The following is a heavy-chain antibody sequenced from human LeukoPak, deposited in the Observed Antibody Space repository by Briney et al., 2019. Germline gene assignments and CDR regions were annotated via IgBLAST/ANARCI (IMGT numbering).Heavy chain of an antibody. Sequence: GGSLSLSCAVSGFNVSDNYMSWVRQAPGKGLEWVSLIYSGETTLYADSVKGRFTISRDISKNTLYLQMNSLGAEDTAVYYCARVSPNTVTTLQYFDYWGQGTLVTVSS. V-gene: IGHV3-53*01. CDR3: ARVSPNTVTTLQYFDY. CDR2: IYSGETT. D-gene: IGHD4-17*01. J-gene: IGHJ4*02. CDR1: GFNVSDNY.